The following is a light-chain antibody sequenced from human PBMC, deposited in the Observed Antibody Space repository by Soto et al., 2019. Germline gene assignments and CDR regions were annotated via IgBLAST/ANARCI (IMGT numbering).Light chain of an antibody. J-gene: IGLJ3*02. V-gene: IGLV2-14*01. CDR2: EVT. Sequence: QSALTQPASVSGSPGQSITISCTGTSSDVGGYNSVSWYQQHPGKAPKLMIYEVTNRPSGVSNRFSGSKSGNTASLTISGLQAEDEADYYCNSYTTTSIWVFGGGTKLTVL. CDR1: SSDVGGYNS. CDR3: NSYTTTSIWV.